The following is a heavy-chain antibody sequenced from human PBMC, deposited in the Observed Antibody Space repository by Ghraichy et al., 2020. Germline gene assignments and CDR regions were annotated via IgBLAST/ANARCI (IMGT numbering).Heavy chain of an antibody. CDR3: VTSKWFGIFPDY. CDR1: GVSFTDHY. J-gene: IGHJ4*02. D-gene: IGHD3-10*01. CDR2: YNHIGGI. V-gene: IGHV4-34*01. Sequence: SETLSLTCAVYGVSFTDHYWTWIRQSPWKGLEWIGEYNHIGGIKYNPSLSGRVSISLDTSNREVSLKVSPVSAADTAVYYCVTSKWFGIFPDYWGQGTLVTVSS.